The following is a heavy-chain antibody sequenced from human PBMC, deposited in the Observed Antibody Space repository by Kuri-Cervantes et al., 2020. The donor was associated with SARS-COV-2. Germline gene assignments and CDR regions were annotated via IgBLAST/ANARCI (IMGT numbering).Heavy chain of an antibody. CDR2: IYHSGST. J-gene: IGHJ4*02. V-gene: IGHV4-38-2*01. CDR3: ARHGYYDFWSGYYNPLDY. Sequence: SETLSLTCAVSGYSISSGYYWGWVRQPPGKGLEWIGSIYHSGSTYYNPSLMSRVTILVDTSKNQFSLKLSSVTAADTAVYYCARHGYYDFWSGYYNPLDYWGQGTLVTVSS. D-gene: IGHD3-3*01. CDR1: GYSISSGYY.